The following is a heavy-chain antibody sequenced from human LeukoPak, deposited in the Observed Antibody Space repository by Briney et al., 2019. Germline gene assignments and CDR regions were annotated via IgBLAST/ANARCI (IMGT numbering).Heavy chain of an antibody. D-gene: IGHD3-22*01. J-gene: IGHJ4*02. CDR2: ISHSGST. CDR1: GGSFSGYY. V-gene: IGHV4-34*01. Sequence: SETLSLTCAVYGGSFSGYYWSWIRQPPGKGLEWIGEISHSGSTNYNPSLKSRVTISVDTSKNQFSLKLSSVTAADTAVYYCARRSSGYKDWGQGTLVTVSS. CDR3: ARRSSGYKD.